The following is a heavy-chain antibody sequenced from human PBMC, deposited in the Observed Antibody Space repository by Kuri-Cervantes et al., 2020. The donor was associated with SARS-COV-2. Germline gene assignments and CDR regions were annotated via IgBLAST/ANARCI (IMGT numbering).Heavy chain of an antibody. CDR2: VYYSGGT. J-gene: IGHJ4*02. CDR3: ASGGDLRPFDK. V-gene: IGHV4-59*06. CDR1: GGSISSYY. Sequence: SETLSLTCTVSGGSISSYYRTWIRQHPEKGLEWIGYVYYSGGTYYNPSLKSRSTISIDMSKEQFSLRLTSVTAADTAVYFCASGGDLRPFDKWGQGTLVTVSS. D-gene: IGHD2-21*02.